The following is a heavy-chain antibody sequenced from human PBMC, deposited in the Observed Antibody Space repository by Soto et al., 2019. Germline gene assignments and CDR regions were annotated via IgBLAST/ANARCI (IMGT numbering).Heavy chain of an antibody. V-gene: IGHV4-30-2*01. CDR2: IYHSGST. D-gene: IGHD2-21*02. J-gene: IGHJ4*02. CDR3: ARDRVGRDYYFDY. CDR1: GVSISRGGYS. Sequence: PSEPLSLTCTVSGVSISRGGYSWSWLRQPPGKGLEWIGYIYHSGSTYYNPSLKSRVTISVDRSKNQFSLKLSSVTAADTAVYYCARDRVGRDYYFDYWGQGTLVNVSS.